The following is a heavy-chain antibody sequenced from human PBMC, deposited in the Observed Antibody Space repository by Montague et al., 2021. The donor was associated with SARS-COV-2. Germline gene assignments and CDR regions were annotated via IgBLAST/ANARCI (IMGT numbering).Heavy chain of an antibody. V-gene: IGHV4-34*01. Sequence: SETLSLTCAVYDGSFSDYSWTWVRQPPGKGLEWIGEINQRGSTNYNPSLKSRVTISVDTSKNQFSLKMTSVTAADTAVYYCARGRQHINMVVVVVTGGEYYFDFWGQGTPVAVSS. CDR2: INQRGST. CDR1: DGSFSDYS. CDR3: ARGRQHINMVVVVVTGGEYYFDF. D-gene: IGHD3-22*01. J-gene: IGHJ4*02.